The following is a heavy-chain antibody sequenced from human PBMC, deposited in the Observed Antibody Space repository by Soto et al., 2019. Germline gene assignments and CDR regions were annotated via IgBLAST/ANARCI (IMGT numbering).Heavy chain of an antibody. J-gene: IGHJ4*02. CDR3: ARLEGLATISYYFDF. CDR2: IYYTGNT. CDR1: GGSISSGNYY. Sequence: TLSLTCTVSGGSISSGNYYWTWIRQHPGKGLEWIGYIYYTGNTYYNPSLKSRVTISLDTSKNQFSLKLSSVTAADTAVYFCARLEGLATISYYFDFWGPGALVTVSS. V-gene: IGHV4-31*03. D-gene: IGHD3-9*01.